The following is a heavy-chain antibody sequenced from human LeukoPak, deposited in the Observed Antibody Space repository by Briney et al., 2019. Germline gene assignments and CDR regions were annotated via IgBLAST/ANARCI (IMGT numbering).Heavy chain of an antibody. CDR3: AKNLIRSSVAGPYFDY. V-gene: IGHV3-23*01. CDR1: GFTFSSYA. CDR2: ISGSGGST. J-gene: IGHJ4*02. Sequence: GGSLRLSCAASGFTFSSYAMSLVRQAPGKGLEWVSAISGSGGSTYYADSVKGRFTISRDNSKNTLYLQMNSLRAEDTAVYYCAKNLIRSSVAGPYFDYWGQGTLVTVSS. D-gene: IGHD6-19*01.